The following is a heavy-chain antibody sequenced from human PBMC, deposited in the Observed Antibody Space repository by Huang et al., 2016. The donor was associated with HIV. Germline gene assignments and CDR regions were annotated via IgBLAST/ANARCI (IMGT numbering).Heavy chain of an antibody. J-gene: IGHJ5*02. CDR3: ARRFRVAATRKWFDP. CDR2: VNDGGDI. D-gene: IGHD3-10*01. Sequence: QVQLQQWGAGLLKPSETLALTCAVYGESLGTYYWAWIRRPPGKGLQWSGEVNDGGDINYNPSLASRVIISVDTSRNQVSLTLTSMTAADTATYYCARRFRVAATRKWFDPWGQGTLVIVSS. V-gene: IGHV4-34*01. CDR1: GESLGTYY.